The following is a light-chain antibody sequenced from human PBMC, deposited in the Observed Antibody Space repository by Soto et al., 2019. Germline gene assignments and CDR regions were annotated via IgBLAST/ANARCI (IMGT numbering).Light chain of an antibody. CDR1: QGIGKD. J-gene: IGKJ4*01. CDR3: QPYNNWPLT. V-gene: IGKV1-6*01. Sequence: AIEMTQSPSSLSASVGDTVTITCPASQGIGKDLAWFQQRPGKAPKLLIYGASGLQNGVPSRFSGSGSGTDFTLTISGLQPEDFAVYYCQPYNNWPLTFGGGTKVDIK. CDR2: GAS.